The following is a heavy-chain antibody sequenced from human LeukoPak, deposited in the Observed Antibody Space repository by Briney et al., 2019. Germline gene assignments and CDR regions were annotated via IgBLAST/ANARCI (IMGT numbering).Heavy chain of an antibody. D-gene: IGHD6-6*01. CDR3: ASSPIAARPADFWDY. CDR1: GFTFDDYA. Sequence: GGSLRLSCAASGFTFDDYAMSWVRQAPGKGLEWVSYISSSSSTIYYADSVKGRFTISRDNAKNSLYLQMNSLRAEDTAVYYCASSPIAARPADFWDYWGQGTLVTVSS. CDR2: ISSSSSTI. J-gene: IGHJ4*02. V-gene: IGHV3-48*01.